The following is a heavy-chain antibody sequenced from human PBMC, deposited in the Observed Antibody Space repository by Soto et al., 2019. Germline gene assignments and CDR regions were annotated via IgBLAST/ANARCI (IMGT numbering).Heavy chain of an antibody. Sequence: PRLSCAASGFTFSSYGMHWVRQAPGKGLEWVAVISYDGSNKYYADSVKGRFTISRDNSKNTLYLQMNSLRAEDTAVYYCARDLRITIFGVVTTLYYYYGMDVCGQGTTVTVSS. V-gene: IGHV3-30*03. CDR3: ARDLRITIFGVVTTLYYYYGMDV. J-gene: IGHJ6*02. CDR2: ISYDGSNK. D-gene: IGHD3-3*01. CDR1: GFTFSSYG.